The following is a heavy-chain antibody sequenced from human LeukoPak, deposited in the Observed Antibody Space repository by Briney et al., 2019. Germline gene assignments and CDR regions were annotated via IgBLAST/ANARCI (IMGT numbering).Heavy chain of an antibody. V-gene: IGHV3-21*01. CDR1: GFTFSSYS. CDR3: AREPLSPGFDY. Sequence: GGSLRLSCAASGFTFSSYSMNRVRQAPGKGLEWVSSISSSSSYIYYADSVKGRFTISRDNAKNSLYLQMNSLRAEDTAVYYCAREPLSPGFDYWGQGTLVTVSS. CDR2: ISSSSSYI. J-gene: IGHJ4*02. D-gene: IGHD3-10*01.